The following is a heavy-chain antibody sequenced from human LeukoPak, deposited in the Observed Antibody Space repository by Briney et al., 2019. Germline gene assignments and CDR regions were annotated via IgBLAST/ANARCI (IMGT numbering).Heavy chain of an antibody. V-gene: IGHV4-34*01. CDR3: ARGVLYYDFWSGYYKSSNWFDP. J-gene: IGHJ5*02. CDR2: INHSGST. D-gene: IGHD3-3*01. CDR1: GGSCSGYY. Sequence: SETLSLTCAVYGGSCSGYYWSWIRQPPGKGLEWIGEINHSGSTNYNPSLKSRVTISVDTSKNQFSLKLSSVTAADTAVYYCARGVLYYDFWSGYYKSSNWFDPWGQGTLVTVSS.